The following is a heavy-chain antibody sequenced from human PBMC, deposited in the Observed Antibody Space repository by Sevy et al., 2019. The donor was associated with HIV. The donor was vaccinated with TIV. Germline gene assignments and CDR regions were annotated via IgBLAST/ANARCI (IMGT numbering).Heavy chain of an antibody. J-gene: IGHJ4*02. V-gene: IGHV3-21*01. CDR3: ARASQQLVLLREYYFDY. CDR1: GFTFNIYS. Sequence: GGSLRLSCAASGFTFNIYSMNWVRQAPGKGLEWVSSISSSSSYIYYADSLKGRFNVSRDNAKNSLYLQMNSLRAEDTAVYYCARASQQLVLLREYYFDYWGQGTLVTVSS. CDR2: ISSSSSYI. D-gene: IGHD6-13*01.